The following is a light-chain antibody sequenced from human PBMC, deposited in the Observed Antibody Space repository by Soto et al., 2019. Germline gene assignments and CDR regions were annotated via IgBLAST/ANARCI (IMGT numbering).Light chain of an antibody. V-gene: IGKV1-12*01. J-gene: IGKJ1*01. CDR2: PAS. CDR1: QDINSW. Sequence: DIQMTQSPSSVSASVGDRVTITCRASQDINSWLAWYQQKPGKAPKRLIYPASSLQSGVPSRFSGSGSGTDFTLTISSLQPEDFATYCCQQANSFPWTFGQGTRVEIK. CDR3: QQANSFPWT.